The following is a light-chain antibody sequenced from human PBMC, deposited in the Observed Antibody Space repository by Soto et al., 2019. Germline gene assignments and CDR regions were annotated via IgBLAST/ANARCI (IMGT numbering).Light chain of an antibody. V-gene: IGKV4-1*01. Sequence: DIVMTQSPDSLAVSLGESAAINCKSSGSVLYSSKNNNYLAWYQQKPGQPPKLLIYWASTRESGVPERLSGSGYGTDLTITISSLQDEDVAVYYCHQYYSNTHTFGGGTKVDIK. CDR3: HQYYSNTHT. CDR1: GSVLYSSKNNNY. CDR2: WAS. J-gene: IGKJ4*01.